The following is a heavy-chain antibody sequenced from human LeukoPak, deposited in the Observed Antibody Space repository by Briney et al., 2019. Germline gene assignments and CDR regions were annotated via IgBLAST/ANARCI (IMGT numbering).Heavy chain of an antibody. D-gene: IGHD3-9*01. V-gene: IGHV1-18*01. J-gene: IGHJ4*02. CDR1: GYTFTSYG. Sequence: ASVKVSCKASGYTFTSYGISWVRQAPGQGLEWMGWISAYNGNTNYAQKLQGRVTMTTDTSTSTAYMELRSLRSDDTAVYYCARVAPESDILTGLSDYRGQGTLVTVSS. CDR2: ISAYNGNT. CDR3: ARVAPESDILTGLSDY.